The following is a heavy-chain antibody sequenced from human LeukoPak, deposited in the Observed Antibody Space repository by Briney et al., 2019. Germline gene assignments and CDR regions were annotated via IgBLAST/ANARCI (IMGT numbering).Heavy chain of an antibody. CDR3: ARGKPIAVAGTRWFDP. CDR1: GYTFTSYD. CDR2: MNPNSGNT. Sequence: GASVKVSCKASGYTFTSYDINWVRQATGLGLEWMGWMNPNSGNTGYAQKFQGRVTMTRNTSISTAYMELGSLRSEDTAVYYCARGKPIAVAGTRWFDPWGQGTLVTVSS. V-gene: IGHV1-8*01. D-gene: IGHD6-19*01. J-gene: IGHJ5*02.